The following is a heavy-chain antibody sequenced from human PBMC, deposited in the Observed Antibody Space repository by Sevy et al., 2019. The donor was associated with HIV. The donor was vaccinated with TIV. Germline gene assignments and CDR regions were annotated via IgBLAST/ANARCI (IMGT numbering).Heavy chain of an antibody. D-gene: IGHD5-18*01. Sequence: GGSLRLSCAASGFPVSSNYMSWVRQAPGKGLEWVSVIYSDGSTYHADPVKGRFTISRDNSKNTLYLQMNSLRVEDTAEYYCARGKSGYGYGLDYWGQGTLVTVSS. J-gene: IGHJ4*02. V-gene: IGHV3-66*01. CDR2: IYSDGST. CDR3: ARGKSGYGYGLDY. CDR1: GFPVSSNY.